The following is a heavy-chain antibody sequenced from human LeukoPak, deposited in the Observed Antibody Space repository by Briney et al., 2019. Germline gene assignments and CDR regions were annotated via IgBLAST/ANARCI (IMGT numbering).Heavy chain of an antibody. CDR2: IYHSGST. CDR1: GGSISSSNW. CDR3: ARVTYYDSSGDFDY. Sequence: SETLSLTCAVSGGSISSSNWWSWVRQPPGKGLEWIGEIYHSGSTNYNPSLKSRVTISVDKSKNQFSLKLSSVTAADTAVYYCARVTYYDSSGDFDYWGQGTLVTVSS. V-gene: IGHV4-4*02. J-gene: IGHJ4*02. D-gene: IGHD3-22*01.